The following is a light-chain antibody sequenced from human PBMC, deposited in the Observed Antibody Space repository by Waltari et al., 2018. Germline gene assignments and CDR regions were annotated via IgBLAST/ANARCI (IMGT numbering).Light chain of an antibody. CDR2: EVS. CDR1: SSDVGTYNL. J-gene: IGLJ3*02. CDR3: CSYVGSSTWV. V-gene: IGLV2-23*02. Sequence: QSALTQPASVSGSPGQSITIPCIGTSSDVGTYNLVSWYQHHPDNAPKLLIYEVSQRPSGISNRFAGSKSGNTASLTISGLQAEDEADYYCCSYVGSSTWVFGRGTKLTVL.